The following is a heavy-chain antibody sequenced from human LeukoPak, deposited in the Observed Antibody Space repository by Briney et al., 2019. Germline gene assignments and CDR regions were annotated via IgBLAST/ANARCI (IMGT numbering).Heavy chain of an antibody. CDR3: VKPGLGYFDSYYFDY. CDR2: ISSNGGST. Sequence: GGSLRLSCSASGFTFSSYAMHWVRQAPGKGMEYVSAISSNGGSTYYADSVKGRFTISRDNSNNTLYLQMSSLRAEDTAVYYCVKPGLGYFDSYYFDYWGQGTLVTVSS. V-gene: IGHV3-64D*06. D-gene: IGHD3-9*01. CDR1: GFTFSSYA. J-gene: IGHJ4*02.